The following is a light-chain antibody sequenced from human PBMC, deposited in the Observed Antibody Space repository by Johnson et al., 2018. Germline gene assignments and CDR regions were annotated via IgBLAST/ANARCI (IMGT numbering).Light chain of an antibody. Sequence: SVLTQPPSVSAAPGQKVTISCSGSSSNIRNNYVSWYQQLPGKAPKLLIYENNKRPSGIPDRFSGSKSGTSATLGITGLYTGDEADYYCETWGSSLGAGNVLGTGTKVTVL. CDR3: ETWGSSLGAGNV. CDR1: SSNIRNNY. CDR2: ENN. V-gene: IGLV1-51*02. J-gene: IGLJ1*01.